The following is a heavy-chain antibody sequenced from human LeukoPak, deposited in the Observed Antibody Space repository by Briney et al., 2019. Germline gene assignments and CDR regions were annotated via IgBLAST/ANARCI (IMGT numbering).Heavy chain of an antibody. J-gene: IGHJ4*02. Sequence: GGSLRLSCAASGFTFSSYSMNWVRQAPGKGLEWVSSISSGSSYIYYADSLKGRFTISRDNAKNSLYLQMNSLGAEDTAVYYCARDSGYKSFDYWGQGTLVTVSS. CDR1: GFTFSSYS. CDR3: ARDSGYKSFDY. D-gene: IGHD5-12*01. V-gene: IGHV3-21*01. CDR2: ISSGSSYI.